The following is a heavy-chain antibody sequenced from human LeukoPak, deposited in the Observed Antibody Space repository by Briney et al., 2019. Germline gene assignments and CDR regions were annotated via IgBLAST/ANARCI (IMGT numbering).Heavy chain of an antibody. V-gene: IGHV3-66*01. Sequence: PGGSLRLSCAASGFTFSSYAMSWVRQAPGKGLEWVSVIYSGGSTYYADSVKGRFTISRDNSKNTLYLQMNSLRAEDTAVYYCASLRNDLGSDYYYGMDVWGQGTTVTVSS. D-gene: IGHD1-1*01. CDR3: ASLRNDLGSDYYYGMDV. CDR1: GFTFSSYA. J-gene: IGHJ6*02. CDR2: IYSGGST.